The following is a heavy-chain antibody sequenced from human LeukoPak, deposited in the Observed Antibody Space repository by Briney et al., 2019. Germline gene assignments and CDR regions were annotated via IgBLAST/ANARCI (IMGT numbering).Heavy chain of an antibody. Sequence: GGSLRLSCAASGFTFSSYAMSWVRQAPGKGLEWVSAISGSGGSTYYAGSVKGRFTISRDNSKNTLYLQMNSLRAEDTAVYYCASSLWFGGTRPNNDYWGQGTLVTVSS. V-gene: IGHV3-23*01. CDR3: ASSLWFGGTRPNNDY. CDR2: ISGSGGST. CDR1: GFTFSSYA. D-gene: IGHD3-10*01. J-gene: IGHJ4*02.